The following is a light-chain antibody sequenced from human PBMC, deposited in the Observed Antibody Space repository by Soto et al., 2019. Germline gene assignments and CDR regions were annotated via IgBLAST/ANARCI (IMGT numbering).Light chain of an antibody. V-gene: IGKV1-8*01. CDR3: QQYYCYPSIT. CDR2: AAS. J-gene: IGKJ5*01. Sequence: THSPSSLSASPGDRATITCGASQSISSRLAWYQQKPGKAPRLLIYAASTLQSGLPARFSGSGSGTEFTLTISCLQSEDFATYYCQQYYCYPSITFGQGTRLEI. CDR1: QSISSR.